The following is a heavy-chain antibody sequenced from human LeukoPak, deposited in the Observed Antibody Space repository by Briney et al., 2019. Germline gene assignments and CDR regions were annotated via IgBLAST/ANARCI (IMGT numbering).Heavy chain of an antibody. CDR1: GFTFSNYA. Sequence: GRSLRLSCAASGFTFSNYAMHWVRQAPGKGLEWVAVISSDGSNKYYADSVKGRFTISRDNSKNTLYLQMNSLRAEDTAVYYCAKGWAHDYGDLDYWGQGTLVTVSS. D-gene: IGHD4-17*01. V-gene: IGHV3-30-3*01. J-gene: IGHJ4*02. CDR2: ISSDGSNK. CDR3: AKGWAHDYGDLDY.